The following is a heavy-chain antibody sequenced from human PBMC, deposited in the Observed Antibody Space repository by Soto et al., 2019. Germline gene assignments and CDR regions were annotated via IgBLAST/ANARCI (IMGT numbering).Heavy chain of an antibody. D-gene: IGHD6-6*01. CDR1: GYTFTSYG. CDR3: ARRGPYSSSPLSNAFDI. J-gene: IGHJ3*02. Sequence: SVEVSCKASGYTFTSYGISWVRQAPGQGLEWMGWTSVYNGNTNYAQKLQGRVTMTTDTSTNTAYMDLRSLRSDDTAVYYCARRGPYSSSPLSNAFDIWGQGTMVTVSS. V-gene: IGHV1-18*01. CDR2: TSVYNGNT.